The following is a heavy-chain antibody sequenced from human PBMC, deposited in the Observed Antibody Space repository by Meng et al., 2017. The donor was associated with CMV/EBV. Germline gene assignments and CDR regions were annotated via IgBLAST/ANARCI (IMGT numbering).Heavy chain of an antibody. Sequence: GESLKISCAASGFTFSSYWMSWVRQAPGKGLEWVANIKQDGSEKYYVDSVKGRFTISRDNAKNSLYLQMNSLRAEDTAVYYCARGEGYYYYYGMDVWGQGTTVTVSS. V-gene: IGHV3-7*03. CDR3: ARGEGYYYYYGMDV. J-gene: IGHJ6*02. CDR2: IKQDGSEK. CDR1: GFTFSSYW.